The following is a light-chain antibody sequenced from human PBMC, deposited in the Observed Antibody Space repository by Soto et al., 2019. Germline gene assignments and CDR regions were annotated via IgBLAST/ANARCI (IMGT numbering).Light chain of an antibody. J-gene: IGLJ2*01. Sequence: QSALTQPRSVSGSPEQSVTISCTGTSSDVGGYNYVSWYQQHPGKAPKLMIYDVSKRPSGVPDRFSGSKSGNTASLTISGLQAEDEADYYCCSYAGSYTYVVFGGGTKVTVL. CDR2: DVS. CDR1: SSDVGGYNY. V-gene: IGLV2-11*01. CDR3: CSYAGSYTYVV.